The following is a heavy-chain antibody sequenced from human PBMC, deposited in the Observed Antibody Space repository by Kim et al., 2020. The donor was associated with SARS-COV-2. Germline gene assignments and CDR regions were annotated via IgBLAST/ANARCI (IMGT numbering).Heavy chain of an antibody. CDR1: GGTFSSYA. Sequence: SVMVSCKASGGTFSSYAISWVRQAPGQGLEWMGGIIPIFGTANYAQKFQGRVTITADESTSTAYMELSSLRSEDTAVYYCARGGHLGELSFYWYFDLWGRGTLVTVSS. V-gene: IGHV1-69*13. J-gene: IGHJ2*01. CDR3: ARGGHLGELSFYWYFDL. CDR2: IIPIFGTA. D-gene: IGHD3-16*02.